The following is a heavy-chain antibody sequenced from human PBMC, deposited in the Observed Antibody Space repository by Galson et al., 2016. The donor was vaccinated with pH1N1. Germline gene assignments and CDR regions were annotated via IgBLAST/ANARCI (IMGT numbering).Heavy chain of an antibody. CDR3: ARQNDYGDYRGDAFDI. D-gene: IGHD4-17*01. J-gene: IGHJ3*02. V-gene: IGHV5-51*01. CDR1: GYKFSSSW. Sequence: QSGAEVKKPGESLKISCQGSGYKFSSSWIGWVRQMPGKGLEWMGIIYLGGSHIRYSTSFQGQVTISADKSINIVYLQWSSLKASDTALYYWARQNDYGDYRGDAFDIWGQGTLVTVSS. CDR2: IYLGGSHI.